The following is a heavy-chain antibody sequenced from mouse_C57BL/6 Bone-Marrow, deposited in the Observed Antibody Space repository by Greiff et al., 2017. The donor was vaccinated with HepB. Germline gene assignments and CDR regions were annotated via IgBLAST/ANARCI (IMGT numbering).Heavy chain of an antibody. V-gene: IGHV7-1*01. CDR2: SRNKANDYTT. Sequence: EVMLVESGGGLVQSGRSLRLSCATSGFTFSDFYMEWVRQAPGKGLEWIAASRNKANDYTTEYSASVKGRFIVSRDTSQSILYLQMNALRAEDTAIYYCARDASERAMDYWGQGTSVTVSS. J-gene: IGHJ4*01. CDR1: GFTFSDFY. CDR3: ARDASERAMDY.